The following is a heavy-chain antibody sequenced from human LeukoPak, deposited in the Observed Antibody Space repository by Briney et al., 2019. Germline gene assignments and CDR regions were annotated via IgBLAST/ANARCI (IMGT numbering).Heavy chain of an antibody. J-gene: IGHJ4*02. D-gene: IGHD6-6*01. CDR2: IKTDGSIT. V-gene: IGHV3-74*01. CDR1: GFSFSVYW. Sequence: PGGSLRLSCAASGFSFSVYWMHWVRQAPGKGPVWVSRIKTDGSITDYADSVRGRFSISRDNAKNTLYLQMNSLRAEDTAVYYCARGLSGYASSLGYWGQGTLVTVSA. CDR3: ARGLSGYASSLGY.